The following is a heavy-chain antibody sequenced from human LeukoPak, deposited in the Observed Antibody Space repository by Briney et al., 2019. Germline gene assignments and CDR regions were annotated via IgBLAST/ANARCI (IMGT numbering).Heavy chain of an antibody. J-gene: IGHJ4*02. V-gene: IGHV1-2*04. CDR2: INPNSGGT. D-gene: IGHD3-10*01. Sequence: GASVKVSCKASGYTFTGYYMHWVRQAPGQGLEWMGWINPNSGGTNYAQKFQGWVTMTRDTSISTAYMELSRLRSDDTAVYYCAITMVRGVVIIPYFDYWGQGTLVTVSS. CDR3: AITMVRGVVIIPYFDY. CDR1: GYTFTGYY.